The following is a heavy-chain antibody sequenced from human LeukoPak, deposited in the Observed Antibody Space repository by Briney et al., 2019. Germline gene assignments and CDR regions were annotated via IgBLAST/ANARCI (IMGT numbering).Heavy chain of an antibody. CDR1: GFTFSSYW. CDR3: ARGVGPQQLVVFHWFDP. Sequence: GGSLRLSCAASGFTFSSYWMSWVRQAPGKGLEWVANIKQDGSEKYYVDSVKGRFTISRDNAKNSLYLQMNSLRAEDTAVYYCARGVGPQQLVVFHWFDPWGQGTLVTVSS. J-gene: IGHJ5*02. CDR2: IKQDGSEK. V-gene: IGHV3-7*01. D-gene: IGHD6-13*01.